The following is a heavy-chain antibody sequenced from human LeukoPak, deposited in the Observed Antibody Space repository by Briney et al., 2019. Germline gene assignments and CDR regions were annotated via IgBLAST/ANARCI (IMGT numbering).Heavy chain of an antibody. Sequence: VASVKVSCKASGYTFTGYYMHWVRQAPGQGLEWMGWINPNSGGTNYAQKFQGRVTMTRDTSISTAYMELSRLRSDDTAVYYCARVGYDYVWGSYRPYYFDYWGQGTLVTVSS. CDR3: ARVGYDYVWGSYRPYYFDY. CDR1: GYTFTGYY. CDR2: INPNSGGT. J-gene: IGHJ4*02. D-gene: IGHD3-16*02. V-gene: IGHV1-2*02.